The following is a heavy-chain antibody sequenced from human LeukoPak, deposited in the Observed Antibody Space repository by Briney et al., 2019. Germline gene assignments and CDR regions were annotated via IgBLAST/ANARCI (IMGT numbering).Heavy chain of an antibody. CDR2: ISSSSSYI. Sequence: GGSLRLSCAASGFTFSSYSMNWVRQAPGKGLGWVSSISSSSSYIYYADSVKGRFTISRDNAKNSLYLQMNSLRAEDTAVYYCARDPSTVTSLFDYWGQGTLVTVSS. J-gene: IGHJ4*02. CDR3: ARDPSTVTSLFDY. V-gene: IGHV3-21*01. D-gene: IGHD4-11*01. CDR1: GFTFSSYS.